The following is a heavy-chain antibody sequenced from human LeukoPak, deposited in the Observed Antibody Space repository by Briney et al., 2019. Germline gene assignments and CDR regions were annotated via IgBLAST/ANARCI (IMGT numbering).Heavy chain of an antibody. CDR2: IRSKTYGWTT. D-gene: IGHD5-18*01. V-gene: IGHV3-49*05. CDR3: TRGLIQLWLYHGMDV. J-gene: IGHJ6*02. CDR1: GFTFGYHA. Sequence: KPGRSLRLSCTVSGFTFGYHAMSWLRQPPGKRLECVCFIRSKTYGWTTEYAASVKGRFIISRDDSTSIAYLQMNSLKTEDTAVYYCTRGLIQLWLYHGMDVWGQGTTVTVSS.